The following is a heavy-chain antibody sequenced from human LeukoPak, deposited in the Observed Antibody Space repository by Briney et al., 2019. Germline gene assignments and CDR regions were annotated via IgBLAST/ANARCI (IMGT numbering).Heavy chain of an antibody. CDR2: ISAYNGNT. CDR1: GYTFTSYG. V-gene: IGHV1-18*01. D-gene: IGHD1-1*01. CDR3: ARDTGTNDWGFDY. J-gene: IGHJ4*02. Sequence: GASVKVSCKASGYTFTSYGISWVRQARGQGGEGIGWISAYNGNTNYEQEGRGRVTMTTDTSTSTAYIELRSLRSDDTAVYYCARDTGTNDWGFDYWGQGTLVTVSS.